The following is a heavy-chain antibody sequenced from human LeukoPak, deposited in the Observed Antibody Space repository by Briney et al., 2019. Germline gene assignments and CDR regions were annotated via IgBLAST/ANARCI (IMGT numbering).Heavy chain of an antibody. CDR2: TYYRSKWYN. CDR1: GDSVSSNSAA. V-gene: IGHV6-1*01. Sequence: TSQTLSLTCAISGDSVSSNSAAWNWIRQSPSRGLEWLGRTYYRSKWYNDYAVSVKSRITINPDTSKNQFSLQLNSVTPEDTAVYYCARDISRIAALSHRWFDPWDQGTLVTVSS. J-gene: IGHJ5*02. D-gene: IGHD6-6*01. CDR3: ARDISRIAALSHRWFDP.